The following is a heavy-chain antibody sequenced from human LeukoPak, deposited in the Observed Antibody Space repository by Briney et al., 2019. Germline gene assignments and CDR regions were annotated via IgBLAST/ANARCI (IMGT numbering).Heavy chain of an antibody. CDR2: ITSSSSYI. CDR1: GFTFSSYS. CDR3: ARDVCGGDCRPYYFDY. Sequence: GGSLRLSCAASGFTFSSYSMNWVRQAPGKGLEWVSSITSSSSYIYSADSMKGRFTISRDNAKNSLYLQMNSLRADDTALYYCARDVCGGDCRPYYFDYWGQGTLVTVSS. V-gene: IGHV3-21*01. D-gene: IGHD2-21*02. J-gene: IGHJ4*02.